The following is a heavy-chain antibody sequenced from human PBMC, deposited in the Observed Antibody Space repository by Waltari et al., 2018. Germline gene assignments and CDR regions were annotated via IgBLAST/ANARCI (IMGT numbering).Heavy chain of an antibody. D-gene: IGHD6-13*01. CDR2: IYPGDSDT. Sequence: EVQLVQSGAEVKKPGESLKISCQGSGYTFTNYWIGWVRQVPGKGLEWMGIIYPGDSDTRYSPSFQGQVTISADKSISTAYLKWCTLKASDSAMYYCARQTAVAGKYGMDVWGQGTTVTVSS. J-gene: IGHJ6*02. V-gene: IGHV5-51*01. CDR3: ARQTAVAGKYGMDV. CDR1: GYTFTNYW.